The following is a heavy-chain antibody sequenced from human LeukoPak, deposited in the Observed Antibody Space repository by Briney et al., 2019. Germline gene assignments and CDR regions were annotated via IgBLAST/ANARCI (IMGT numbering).Heavy chain of an antibody. CDR3: ARTVDSSGYYLAYVY. CDR1: GGSISSYY. J-gene: IGHJ4*02. D-gene: IGHD3-22*01. CDR2: IYYSGST. Sequence: SETLSLTCTVSGGSISSYYWSWIRQPPGKGLEWIGYIYYSGSTNYNPSLKSRVTISVDTSKNQFSLKLSSVTAADTAVYYCARTVDSSGYYLAYVYWGQGTLVTVSS. V-gene: IGHV4-59*08.